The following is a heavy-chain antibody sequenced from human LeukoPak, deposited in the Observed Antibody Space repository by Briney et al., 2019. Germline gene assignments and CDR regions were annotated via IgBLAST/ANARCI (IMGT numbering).Heavy chain of an antibody. J-gene: IGHJ4*02. Sequence: PSQTLSLTCTVSGGSISSGSYYWNWIRQPAGKGLEWIGRVYTSGSTSYNPSLKSRVTMSVDTSKNQFSLKLSSVIAADTAVYYCAVSSMATTSSFDYWGQGTLVTVSS. V-gene: IGHV4-61*02. CDR2: VYTSGST. CDR1: GGSISSGSYY. CDR3: AVSSMATTSSFDY. D-gene: IGHD5-24*01.